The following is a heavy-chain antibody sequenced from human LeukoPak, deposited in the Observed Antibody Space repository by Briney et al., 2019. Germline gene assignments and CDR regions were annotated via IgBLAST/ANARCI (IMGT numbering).Heavy chain of an antibody. V-gene: IGHV3-30*02. D-gene: IGHD5-24*01. J-gene: IGHJ3*02. CDR1: GFTFSNYG. CDR2: IRYDGSNK. Sequence: PGGSLRLSCAASGFTFSNYGIHWVRQAPGKGLEWVAFIRYDGSNKYYADSVKGRFTISRDNSKNTLYLQMNSLRAEDTAVYYCARLIEMPTKDSDAFDIWGQGTMVTVSS. CDR3: ARLIEMPTKDSDAFDI.